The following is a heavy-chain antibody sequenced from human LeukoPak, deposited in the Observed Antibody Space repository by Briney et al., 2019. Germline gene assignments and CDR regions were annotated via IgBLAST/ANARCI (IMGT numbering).Heavy chain of an antibody. J-gene: IGHJ5*02. Sequence: GGSLRLSCAASGFTVSSNYMSWVRQAPGKGLEWVSVIYSGGSTYYADSVKGRFTISRDNSKNTLYLQMNSLRAEDTAVYYCARELLPTVGPRNWFDPWGQGTLVTVSS. CDR3: ARELLPTVGPRNWFDP. CDR1: GFTVSSNY. V-gene: IGHV3-66*01. D-gene: IGHD4-11*01. CDR2: IYSGGST.